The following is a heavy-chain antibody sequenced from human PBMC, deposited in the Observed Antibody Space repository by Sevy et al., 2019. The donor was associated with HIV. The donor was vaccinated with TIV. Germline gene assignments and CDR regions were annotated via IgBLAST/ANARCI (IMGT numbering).Heavy chain of an antibody. CDR1: GFTFSSYW. CDR2: IKQDGSEK. D-gene: IGHD3-3*01. CDR3: AREAAGYDFWSGYSGRPYYFDY. V-gene: IGHV3-7*01. J-gene: IGHJ4*02. Sequence: RGSLRLSCAASGFTFSSYWMSWVRQAPGKGLEWVANIKQDGSEKYYVDSVKGRFTISRDNAKNSLYLQMNSLRAEDTAVYYCAREAAGYDFWSGYSGRPYYFDYWGQGTLVTVSS.